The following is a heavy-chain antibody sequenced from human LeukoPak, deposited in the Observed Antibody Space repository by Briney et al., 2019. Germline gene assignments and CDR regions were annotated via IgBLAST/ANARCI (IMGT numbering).Heavy chain of an antibody. J-gene: IGHJ4*02. CDR1: GFTFSNYW. V-gene: IGHV3-7*01. CDR2: IKQDGSEK. D-gene: IGHD2-15*01. Sequence: GGSLRLSRAASGFTFSNYWMSWVRQAPGKGLEWVANIKQDGSEKYYVDSVKGRFTISRDSTENSLYLQMDSLRAEETAVYYCARDGSSFDYWGQGTLVTVSS. CDR3: ARDGSSFDY.